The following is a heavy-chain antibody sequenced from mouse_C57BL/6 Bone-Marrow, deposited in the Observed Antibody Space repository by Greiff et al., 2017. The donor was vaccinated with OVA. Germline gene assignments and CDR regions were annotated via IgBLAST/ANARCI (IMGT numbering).Heavy chain of an antibody. CDR2: IYPRDGST. Sequence: QVQLQQSDAELVKPGASVKISCKASGYTFTDHTIHWMKQRPEQGLEWIGYIYPRDGSTKYNEKLKGKATLTEDKSSSTAYMQLNSLTSEDSAVYFCARRYCYSKGYAMDCWGQGTSVTVSS. D-gene: IGHD2-5*01. V-gene: IGHV1-78*01. CDR1: GYTFTDHT. CDR3: ARRYCYSKGYAMDC. J-gene: IGHJ4*01.